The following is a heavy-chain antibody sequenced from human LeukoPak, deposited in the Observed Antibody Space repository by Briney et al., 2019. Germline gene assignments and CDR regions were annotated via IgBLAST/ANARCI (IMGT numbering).Heavy chain of an antibody. D-gene: IGHD5-18*01. CDR3: TRGRIQLWLYHGMDV. V-gene: IGHV3-49*04. CDR1: GFTFGDHA. J-gene: IGHJ6*02. Sequence: GGSLRLSCTVSGFTFGDHAMSWVRQAPGKGLEWVGFIRSKTYGGTTEYAASVKVRFMISRDDSTSIAYLQMNSLKTEDTAVYYCTRGRIQLWLYHGMDVWGQGTTVTVSS. CDR2: IRSKTYGGTT.